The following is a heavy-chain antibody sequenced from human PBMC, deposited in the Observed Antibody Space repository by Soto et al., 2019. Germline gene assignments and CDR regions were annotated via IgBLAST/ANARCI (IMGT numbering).Heavy chain of an antibody. D-gene: IGHD3-3*01. V-gene: IGHV4-31*01. J-gene: IGHJ5*02. CDR1: GGSVSSGSFY. CDR2: IYSFGTT. Sequence: QVQLQESGPGLVKPSQTLSLTCSVSGGSVSSGSFYWGWIRQSPGKGLECLGYIYSFGTTFYNPSLKSPVTISLGTSQGQFSLWLTSVMAADTAIYSWARVMGDGSGNFWWFDIWGQGTLVIFAS. CDR3: ARVMGDGSGNFWWFDI.